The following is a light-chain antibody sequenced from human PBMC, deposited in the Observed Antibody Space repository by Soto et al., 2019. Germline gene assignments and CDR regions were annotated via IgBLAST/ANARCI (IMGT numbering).Light chain of an antibody. CDR1: QSVSSY. CDR3: QQRSNWPPLT. J-gene: IGKJ4*01. Sequence: EIVLTQSPATLSWSPGERATLSCRASQSVSSYLAWYQQKPGQAPRLLIYDASNRATGIPARFSGSGSGTAFTLTISSLEPEDFAVYYCQQRSNWPPLTFGGGTKVEIK. V-gene: IGKV3-11*01. CDR2: DAS.